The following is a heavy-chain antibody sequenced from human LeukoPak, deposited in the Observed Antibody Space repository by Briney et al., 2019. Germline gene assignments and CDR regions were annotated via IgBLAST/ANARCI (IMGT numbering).Heavy chain of an antibody. V-gene: IGHV3-23*01. Sequence: SGGSLRLSCAASGFTFSSYALSWVRQAAGKGLEWVSAISGSGGSTYYADSVMGRFTISRDNSKNTLYLQMNSLRVEDTAVYYCAKTPSGSYYPGYFDYWGQGTLVTVSS. CDR2: ISGSGGST. CDR1: GFTFSSYA. J-gene: IGHJ4*02. CDR3: AKTPSGSYYPGYFDY. D-gene: IGHD1-26*01.